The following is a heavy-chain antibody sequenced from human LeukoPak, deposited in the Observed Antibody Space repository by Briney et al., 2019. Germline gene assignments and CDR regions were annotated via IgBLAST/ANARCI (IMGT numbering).Heavy chain of an antibody. CDR3: ARGAYGDK. J-gene: IGHJ4*02. D-gene: IGHD4-17*01. V-gene: IGHV1-18*01. CDR1: GYTLTSYG. Sequence: ASVKVSCEASGYTLTSYGINWMRQAPGQGLEWMGWISTQSGNTNYAQKVQGRLTLTTDRSTNTAYMELRSLRSDDTAVYYCARGAYGDKWGQGTMVAVSS. CDR2: ISTQSGNT.